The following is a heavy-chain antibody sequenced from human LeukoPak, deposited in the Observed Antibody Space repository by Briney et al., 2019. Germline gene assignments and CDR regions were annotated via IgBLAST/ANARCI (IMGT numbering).Heavy chain of an antibody. V-gene: IGHV3-64*01. CDR1: GFTFSNYA. CDR2: ISSNGGST. D-gene: IGHD2-2*01. Sequence: GGSLRLSCAASGFTFSNYAMHWVRQAPGKGLEYVSAISSNGGSTYYANSVKGRFTISRDNSKNTLYLQMGSLRAGDMAVYYCARDRWGCTSTSCYDFGYWGQGTLVTISS. CDR3: ARDRWGCTSTSCYDFGY. J-gene: IGHJ4*02.